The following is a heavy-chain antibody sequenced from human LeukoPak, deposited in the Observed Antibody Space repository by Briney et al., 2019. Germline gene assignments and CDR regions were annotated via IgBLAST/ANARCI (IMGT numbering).Heavy chain of an antibody. CDR3: AGEDNSSGYRPFDI. Sequence: ASVKVSCKASGYTLTCYYIHWVRQAPGQGLEWMGRINPNNGGTNYAQKFQGRVTMTRDMSMSTAYMELSRLRSVDTAVYYCAGEDNSSGYRPFDIWGQGTMVTVPS. CDR2: INPNNGGT. D-gene: IGHD3-22*01. CDR1: GYTLTCYY. J-gene: IGHJ3*02. V-gene: IGHV1-2*06.